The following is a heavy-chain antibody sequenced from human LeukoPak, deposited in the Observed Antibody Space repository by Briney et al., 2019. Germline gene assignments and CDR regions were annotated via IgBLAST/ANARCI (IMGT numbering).Heavy chain of an antibody. CDR2: ITDDGSDK. Sequence: PGGSLRLSCAASGFSFSDYGMDWVRQAPGKGLEWVAVITDDGSDKYYTDSVKGRFSISRDNSKNTLYLQMNSLRAEDTAVYYCAKERDSRGYFDYWGQGTLVTVSS. J-gene: IGHJ4*02. CDR1: GFSFSDYG. D-gene: IGHD3-22*01. V-gene: IGHV3-30*18. CDR3: AKERDSRGYFDY.